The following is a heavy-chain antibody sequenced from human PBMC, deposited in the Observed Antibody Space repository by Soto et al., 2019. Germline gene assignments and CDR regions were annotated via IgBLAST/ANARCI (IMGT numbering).Heavy chain of an antibody. CDR1: GFSFGKYA. J-gene: IGHJ5*02. CDR3: AKDPNPNSGSLNWFDP. Sequence: GGSLRLSCVASGFSFGKYAMHWVRQAPGKELEWVAVISHDGSKKYSADSVMGRFTISRDNSENTLFLQVNSLRAEDTAVYYCAKDPNPNSGSLNWFDPWGQGTLVTVSS. CDR2: ISHDGSKK. V-gene: IGHV3-30*18. D-gene: IGHD1-26*01.